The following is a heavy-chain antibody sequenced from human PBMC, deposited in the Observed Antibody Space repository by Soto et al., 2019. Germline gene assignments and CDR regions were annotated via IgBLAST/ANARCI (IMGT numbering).Heavy chain of an antibody. Sequence: QVQLVESGGGVVQPGRSLRLSCAASGFTFSSYGMHWVRQAPGKGLEWVAVIWYDGSNKYYADCVKGRFTISRDNSKNALYLQMNSLRAEDTAVYYCASDYRYGTGGLDYWGQGTLVTVSS. CDR3: ASDYRYGTGGLDY. V-gene: IGHV3-33*01. CDR2: IWYDGSNK. CDR1: GFTFSSYG. D-gene: IGHD5-18*01. J-gene: IGHJ4*02.